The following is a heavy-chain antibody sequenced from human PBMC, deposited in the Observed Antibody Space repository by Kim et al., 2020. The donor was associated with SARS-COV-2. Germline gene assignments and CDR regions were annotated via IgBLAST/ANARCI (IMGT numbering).Heavy chain of an antibody. J-gene: IGHJ4*02. CDR1: GYSFTSYW. D-gene: IGHD6-19*01. V-gene: IGHV5-51*01. CDR3: ARHLGDSSGWGIYYFDY. CDR2: IYPGDSDT. Sequence: GASLKISCKGSGYSFTSYWIGWVRQMPGKGLEWMGIIYPGDSDTRYSPSFQGQVTISADKSISTAYLQWSSLKASDTAMYYCARHLGDSSGWGIYYFDYWGQGTLVTVSS.